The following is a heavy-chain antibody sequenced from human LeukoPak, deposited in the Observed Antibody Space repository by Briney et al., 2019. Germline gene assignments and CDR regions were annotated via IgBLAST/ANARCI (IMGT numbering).Heavy chain of an antibody. V-gene: IGHV3-48*03. CDR1: GFSFSNAW. J-gene: IGHJ4*02. CDR2: ISSSGSTI. CDR3: ARQRGYSYVY. D-gene: IGHD5-18*01. Sequence: GGSLRLSCAASGFSFSNAWMSWVRQAPGKGLEWVSYISSSGSTIYYADSVKGRFTISRDNAKNSLYLQMNSLRAEDTAVYYCARQRGYSYVYWGQGTLVTVSS.